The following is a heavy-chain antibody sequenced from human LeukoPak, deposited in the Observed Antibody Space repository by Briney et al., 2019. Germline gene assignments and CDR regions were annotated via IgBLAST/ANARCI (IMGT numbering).Heavy chain of an antibody. CDR3: ARHPSRGDNGYAFDF. Sequence: SETLSLTCTVSGGSISGYYWSWIRQSPGKGLEWIGYVYYSGNTEYNPSLKSRVTILVDTSKNQFSLKLNSVTAADTAVYYCARHPSRGDNGYAFDFWGHGTVVTVSS. V-gene: IGHV4-59*08. CDR1: GGSISGYY. J-gene: IGHJ3*01. CDR2: VYYSGNT. D-gene: IGHD4-17*01.